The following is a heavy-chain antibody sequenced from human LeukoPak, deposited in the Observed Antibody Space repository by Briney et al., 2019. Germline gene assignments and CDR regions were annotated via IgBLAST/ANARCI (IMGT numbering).Heavy chain of an antibody. CDR2: IKQDGSEK. CDR3: AKARWEPNFDY. D-gene: IGHD1-26*01. V-gene: IGHV3-7*03. Sequence: SGGSLRLSCAASGFTFSSYWMSWVRQAPGKGLEWVANIKQDGSEKYYVDSVRGRFTVSRDNAKNSLYLQMNSLTTEDTALYYCAKARWEPNFDYWGQGTLVTVSS. CDR1: GFTFSSYW. J-gene: IGHJ4*02.